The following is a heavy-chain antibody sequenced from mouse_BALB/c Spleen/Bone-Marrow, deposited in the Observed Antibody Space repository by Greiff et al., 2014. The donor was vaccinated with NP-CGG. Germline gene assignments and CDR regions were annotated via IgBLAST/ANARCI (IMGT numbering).Heavy chain of an antibody. CDR3: ARGTARAMMDY. D-gene: IGHD3-2*01. J-gene: IGHJ4*01. Sequence: VQLQQSGTELVKPGASVKLSRKASGYTFTSYWIHWVKQRPGQGLEWIGEIHPSNGRTNYSEKFKTKATLTVDKSSTTAHMQLRSLTSEDSAVYYCARGTARAMMDYWGQGTSVTVSS. CDR2: IHPSNGRT. CDR1: GYTFTSYW. V-gene: IGHV1S81*02.